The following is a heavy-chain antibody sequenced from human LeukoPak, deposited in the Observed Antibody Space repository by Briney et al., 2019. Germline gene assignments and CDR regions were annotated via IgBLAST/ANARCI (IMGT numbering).Heavy chain of an antibody. V-gene: IGHV1-69*06. CDR2: IIPIFGTA. Sequence: GASVKVSCKASGGTFSSYAISWVRQAPGQGLEWMGGIIPIFGTANYAQKFQGRVTITADKSTSTAYMELSSLRSEDTAVYYCARERGDYGGNSGDDAFDIWGQGTMVTVSS. CDR1: GGTFSSYA. D-gene: IGHD4-23*01. J-gene: IGHJ3*02. CDR3: ARERGDYGGNSGDDAFDI.